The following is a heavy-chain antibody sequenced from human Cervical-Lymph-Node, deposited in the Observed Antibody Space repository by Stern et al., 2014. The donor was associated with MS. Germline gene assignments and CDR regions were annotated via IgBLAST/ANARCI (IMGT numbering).Heavy chain of an antibody. V-gene: IGHV5-51*01. D-gene: IGHD1-14*01. CDR2: IYPGDSET. CDR1: GYKFSIYW. Sequence: EVQLVESGAELIRPGESLKISCKGSGYKFSIYWIAWVRQMPGKGLAWMGIIYPGDSETRYSRSFQGQVTMSADKSTSTAYLQWSSLNASDTAMYFCARQTTAWASDVWGQGTLVTVSS. J-gene: IGHJ4*02. CDR3: ARQTTAWASDV.